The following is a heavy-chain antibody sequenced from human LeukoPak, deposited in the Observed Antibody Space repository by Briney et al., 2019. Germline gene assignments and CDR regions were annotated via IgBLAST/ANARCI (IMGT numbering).Heavy chain of an antibody. D-gene: IGHD3-9*01. Sequence: SETLSLTCTVSGCSISSYWWSWLRQPAGKGLEWIGRIYSSGSSNYNFALECRVTISVDKLKNQFSLKLSSVTAADTAVYYCARDSADILTGFFEQWGQGTLVTVSS. CDR3: ARDSADILTGFFEQ. J-gene: IGHJ4*02. CDR2: IYSSGSS. CDR1: GCSISSYW. V-gene: IGHV4-4*07.